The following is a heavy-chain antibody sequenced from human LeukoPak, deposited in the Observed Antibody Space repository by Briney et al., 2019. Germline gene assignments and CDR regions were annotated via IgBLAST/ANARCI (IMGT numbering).Heavy chain of an antibody. CDR1: GFTFNSYW. CDR3: AREGYCGGDCSSGWYFDL. V-gene: IGHV3-74*01. J-gene: IGHJ2*01. D-gene: IGHD2-21*02. CDR2: ITGDGSYA. Sequence: AGGSLRLSCAAPGFTFNSYWMHWVRQAPGKGLVWVSRITGDGSYATYADSVEGRFTISRDNAKNTVYLQMNSLRVEDTAVYYCAREGYCGGDCSSGWYFDLWGRGTLVTVSS.